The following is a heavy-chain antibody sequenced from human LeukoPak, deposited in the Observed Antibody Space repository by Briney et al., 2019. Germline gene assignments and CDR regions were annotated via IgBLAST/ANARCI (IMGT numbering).Heavy chain of an antibody. V-gene: IGHV3-30*04. Sequence: GRSLRLSCAASGFTFSSYAMHWVRQAPGKGLEWVAVISYDGSNKYYADSVKGRFTISRDNSKNTLYLQMNSLRAEDTAVYYCARDGPGGSGWYGGLYLDYWGQGTLVTVSS. D-gene: IGHD6-19*01. CDR1: GFTFSSYA. CDR2: ISYDGSNK. J-gene: IGHJ4*02. CDR3: ARDGPGGSGWYGGLYLDY.